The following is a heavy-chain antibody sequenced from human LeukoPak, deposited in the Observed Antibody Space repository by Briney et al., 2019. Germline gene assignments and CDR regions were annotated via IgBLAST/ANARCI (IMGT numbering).Heavy chain of an antibody. V-gene: IGHV3-30*09. CDR1: GFSFSSYA. Sequence: GGSLRLSCAASGFSFSSYAMHWVRQAPGKGLEWVAVISYDGSNKYYADSVEGRFAISRDDSKNTLYLEMNSLRAEDTAVFYCARDSSGYYIGGYFDYWGQGILVTVSS. J-gene: IGHJ4*02. D-gene: IGHD3-9*01. CDR2: ISYDGSNK. CDR3: ARDSSGYYIGGYFDY.